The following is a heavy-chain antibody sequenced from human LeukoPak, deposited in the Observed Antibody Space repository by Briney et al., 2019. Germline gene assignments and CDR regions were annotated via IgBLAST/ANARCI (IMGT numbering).Heavy chain of an antibody. V-gene: IGHV4-59*01. CDR1: GGSISSYY. Sequence: KPSETLSLTCTVSGGSISSYYWSWIRQPPGKGLEWIGYIYYSGSTNYNPSLKSRVTISVDTSKNQFSLKLSSVTAADTAVYYCARVPITIPSPPYYYYGMDVWGQGTTVTVSS. CDR3: ARVPITIPSPPYYYYGMDV. D-gene: IGHD3-10*01. CDR2: IYYSGST. J-gene: IGHJ6*02.